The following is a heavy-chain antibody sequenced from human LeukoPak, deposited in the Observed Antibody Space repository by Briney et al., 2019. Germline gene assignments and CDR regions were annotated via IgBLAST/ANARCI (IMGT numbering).Heavy chain of an antibody. V-gene: IGHV1-69*05. Sequence: GASVKVSCKXSGGTFSSYAISWVRQSPGQGLEWMGRIIPIFGTANYAQKFQGRVTITTDESTSTAYMELSSLRSEDTAVYYCASRVLGGSAANYYYYMDVWGKGTTVTVSS. D-gene: IGHD3-10*01. CDR3: ASRVLGGSAANYYYYMDV. CDR1: GGTFSSYA. CDR2: IIPIFGTA. J-gene: IGHJ6*03.